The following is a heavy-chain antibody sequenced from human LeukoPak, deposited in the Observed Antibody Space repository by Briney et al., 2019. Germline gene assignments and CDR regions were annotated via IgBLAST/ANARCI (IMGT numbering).Heavy chain of an antibody. CDR1: GFTFSSYW. CDR2: INSDGSST. CDR3: AELGITMIGGV. V-gene: IGHV3-74*01. D-gene: IGHD3-10*02. Sequence: GGSLRLSCAASGFTFSSYWMHWVRQALGKGLVWVSRINSDGSSTVYADSVKGRFTISRDNAKNTLYPQMNSLRAEDTAVYYCAELGITMIGGVWGKGTTVTISS. J-gene: IGHJ6*04.